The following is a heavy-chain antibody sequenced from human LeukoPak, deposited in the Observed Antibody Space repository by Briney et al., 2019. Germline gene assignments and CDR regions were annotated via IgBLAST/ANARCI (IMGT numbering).Heavy chain of an antibody. CDR3: ARDLGVVVPAAQPWFDP. D-gene: IGHD2-2*01. CDR2: INPNSGGT. CDR1: GYTFTGYY. V-gene: IGHV1-2*02. Sequence: ASVKVSCKASGYTFTGYYMHWVRQAPGQGLEWMGWINPNSGGTNYAQKFQGRVTMTRDTSISTAYMELSRLRSDDTAVYYCARDLGVVVPAAQPWFDPWGQGTLVTVSS. J-gene: IGHJ5*02.